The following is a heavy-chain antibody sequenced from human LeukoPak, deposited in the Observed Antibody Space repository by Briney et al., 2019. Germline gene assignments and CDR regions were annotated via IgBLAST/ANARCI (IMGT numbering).Heavy chain of an antibody. CDR3: ARDTGVYGEDY. V-gene: IGHV4-61*02. CDR1: GGSIRSGSYY. CDR2: IYTSGST. D-gene: IGHD4-17*01. J-gene: IGHJ4*02. Sequence: SQTLSLTCTVSGGSIRSGSYYWSWIRQPAGKGLEWIGRIYTSGSTNYNPSLKSRVTISVDTSKNQFSLKLSSVTAADTAVYYCARDTGVYGEDYWGQGTLVTVSS.